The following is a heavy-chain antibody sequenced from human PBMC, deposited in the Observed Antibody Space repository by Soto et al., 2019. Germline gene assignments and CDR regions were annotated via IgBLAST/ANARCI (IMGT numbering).Heavy chain of an antibody. V-gene: IGHV3-33*01. J-gene: IGHJ4*02. CDR3: ARRGFGGPGFDY. D-gene: IGHD3-10*01. CDR2: IWYDGSNK. Sequence: QVQLVESGGGVVQPGRSLRLSCAASGFTFSSYGMHWVRQAPGKGLEWVAVIWYDGSNKYYADSVKGRFTISRDNSKNTLYLQMNSLRAEDTAVYYCARRGFGGPGFDYWGPGTLVTVSS. CDR1: GFTFSSYG.